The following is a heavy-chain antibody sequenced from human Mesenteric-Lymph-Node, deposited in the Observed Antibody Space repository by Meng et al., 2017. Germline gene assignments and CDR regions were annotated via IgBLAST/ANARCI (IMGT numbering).Heavy chain of an antibody. CDR3: LRGSGGSV. V-gene: IGHV4-4*02. Sequence: GPSLALPSPTLPLPWADCGSPVTNQSWWASHCQPPGKGPEWIGKSRNRGSSAYNRSLKSRVSMSIDKSKNQFSLKLTSVTAADTAVYHCLRGSGGSVWGQGTLVTVSS. CDR1: GSPVTNQSW. D-gene: IGHD3-10*01. CDR2: SRNRGSS. J-gene: IGHJ1*01.